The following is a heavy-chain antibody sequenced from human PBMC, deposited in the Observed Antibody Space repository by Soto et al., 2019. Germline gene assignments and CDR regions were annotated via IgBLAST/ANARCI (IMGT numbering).Heavy chain of an antibody. CDR1: GFTFSSYA. CDR3: AIPAGGMDV. Sequence: QVQLVESGGGMVQPGRSLRLSCAASGFTFSSYAMHWVRQAPGKGLEWVAVISYDGSNKYYADSVKGRFTISRDNSKNTLYLQMNSLRAEDTAVYYCAIPAGGMDVWGQGTTVTVSS. V-gene: IGHV3-30-3*01. CDR2: ISYDGSNK. J-gene: IGHJ6*02.